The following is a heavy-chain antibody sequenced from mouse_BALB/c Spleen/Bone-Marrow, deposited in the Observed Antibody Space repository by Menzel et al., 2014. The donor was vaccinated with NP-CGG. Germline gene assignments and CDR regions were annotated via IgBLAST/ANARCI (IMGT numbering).Heavy chain of an antibody. D-gene: IGHD2-14*01. CDR3: ARSDYRYDPFAC. J-gene: IGHJ3*01. Sequence: QVQLQQSGAELVMPGASVKMSCKASGHTFTDYWMHWVKQRPGQGLEWIGAIDTSDSYTSYNQKFKGKATLTVDESSSTAYMQLSSLTSEDSAVYYCARSDYRYDPFACCGQGTLVTVSA. CDR2: IDTSDSYT. V-gene: IGHV1-69*01. CDR1: GHTFTDYW.